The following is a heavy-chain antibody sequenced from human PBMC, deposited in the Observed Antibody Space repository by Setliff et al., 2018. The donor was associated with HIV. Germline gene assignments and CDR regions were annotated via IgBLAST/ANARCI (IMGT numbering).Heavy chain of an antibody. Sequence: GGSLRLSCAVSGFTFSSYWMSWVRQAPGKGLEWVANIKEDGSEKYYVDSVKGRFTISRDNAKNSVYLQMNSLRAEDTAFYYCARDRGGKDYWGQGTLVTVSS. V-gene: IGHV3-7*01. J-gene: IGHJ4*02. CDR3: ARDRGGKDY. CDR1: GFTFSSYW. CDR2: IKEDGSEK. D-gene: IGHD3-16*01.